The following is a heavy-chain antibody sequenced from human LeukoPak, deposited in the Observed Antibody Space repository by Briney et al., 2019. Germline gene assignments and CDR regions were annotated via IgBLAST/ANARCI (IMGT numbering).Heavy chain of an antibody. CDR1: GFTFSSYA. CDR3: ARLYNWNEGFDY. V-gene: IGHV3-23*01. CDR2: ISGSGGST. D-gene: IGHD1-20*01. Sequence: GGSLRLSCAASGFTFSSYAMSWVRQAPGKGLEWVSAISGSGGSTYYADSVKGRFTISRDNSKNTLYLQMNSLRAGDTALYYCARLYNWNEGFDYWGQGTLVTVSS. J-gene: IGHJ4*02.